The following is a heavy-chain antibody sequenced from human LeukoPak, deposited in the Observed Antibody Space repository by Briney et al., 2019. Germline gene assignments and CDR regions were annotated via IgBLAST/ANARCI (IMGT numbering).Heavy chain of an antibody. V-gene: IGHV3-23*01. CDR2: FSGSGGST. CDR1: GFTFTSYA. CDR3: ARSGLNRFDY. J-gene: IGHJ4*02. D-gene: IGHD2-15*01. Sequence: GGSLRLSCAASGFTFTSYAMSWVRQAPGKGLEWVSTFSGSGGSTYYADSVKGRFSISRDNSKNTLYLQMNSLRAEDTAAYYCARSGLNRFDYWGQGTLVTVSS.